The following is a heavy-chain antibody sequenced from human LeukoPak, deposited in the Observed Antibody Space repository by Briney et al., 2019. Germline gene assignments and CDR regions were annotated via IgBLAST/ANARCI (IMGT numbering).Heavy chain of an antibody. CDR2: ISYDGSNK. J-gene: IGHJ3*02. CDR3: ARDPLPPKYGALLLALDI. CDR1: GFTFSSYA. Sequence: PGGSLRLSCAASGFTFSSYAMHWVRQAPGKGLEWVAVISYDGSNKYYADSVKGRFTISRDNSKNTLYLQMNSLRAEDMAVYYCARDPLPPKYGALLLALDIWGQGKMVPVSS. V-gene: IGHV3-30-3*01. D-gene: IGHD3-3*02.